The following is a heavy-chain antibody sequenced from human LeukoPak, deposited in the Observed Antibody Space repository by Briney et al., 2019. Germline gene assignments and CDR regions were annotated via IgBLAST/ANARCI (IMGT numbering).Heavy chain of an antibody. CDR3: AKGITSNDAFDV. J-gene: IGHJ3*01. Sequence: PGGSLRLSCAASGFTFSNYAMSWVRQAPGKGLEWVSCISGSGGSTYYAASVKGRFSISRENSKNTLYLQMNSLRDEDTAVYYCAKGITSNDAFDVWGQGTMVTVS. CDR1: GFTFSNYA. V-gene: IGHV3-23*01. D-gene: IGHD3-10*01. CDR2: ISGSGGST.